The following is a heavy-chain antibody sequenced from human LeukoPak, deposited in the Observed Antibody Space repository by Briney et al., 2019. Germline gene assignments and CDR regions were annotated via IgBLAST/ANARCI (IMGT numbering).Heavy chain of an antibody. Sequence: SETLSLTCTVSRYSISSGYYWGWIRQPPGQGLEWIGSIYRSGSTYYNSSLKSRVTISVDTSKNQFSLKMISVTAADTAVYYCARGGGSGWYGIDYWGQGTLVTVSS. CDR2: IYRSGST. CDR3: ARGGGSGWYGIDY. V-gene: IGHV4-38-2*02. D-gene: IGHD6-19*01. CDR1: RYSISSGYY. J-gene: IGHJ4*02.